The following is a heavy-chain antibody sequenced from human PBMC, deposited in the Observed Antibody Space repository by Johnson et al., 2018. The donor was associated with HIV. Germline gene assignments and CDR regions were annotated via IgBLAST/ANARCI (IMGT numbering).Heavy chain of an antibody. CDR1: GFTFSNAW. CDR3: CYGSGTYDGPAFDI. V-gene: IGHV3-15*01. Sequence: VQLVESGGGLVKPGGSLRLSCAASGFTFSNAWMSWVRQAPGKGLEWVGRIKSKTDGGTTDYAAPVKGRFTISRDNSKNTLYLQMNSLIPEDTAVYYCCYGSGTYDGPAFDIWGQGTVVIVSS. D-gene: IGHD3-10*01. J-gene: IGHJ3*02. CDR2: IKSKTDGGTT.